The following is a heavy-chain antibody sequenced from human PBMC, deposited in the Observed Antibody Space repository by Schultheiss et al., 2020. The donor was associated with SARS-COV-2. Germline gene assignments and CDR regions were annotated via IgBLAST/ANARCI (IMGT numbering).Heavy chain of an antibody. J-gene: IGHJ6*02. Sequence: ASVKVSCKASGYTFTSYGISWVRQAPGQGLEWMGWISAYNGNTRYAQKFQDRLTMTTDTSTSTAYMELSSLRSEDTAVYYCAREVLMVYAIRTYYYGMDVWGQGTTVTVSS. V-gene: IGHV1-18*04. CDR2: ISAYNGNT. CDR1: GYTFTSYG. CDR3: AREVLMVYAIRTYYYGMDV. D-gene: IGHD2-8*01.